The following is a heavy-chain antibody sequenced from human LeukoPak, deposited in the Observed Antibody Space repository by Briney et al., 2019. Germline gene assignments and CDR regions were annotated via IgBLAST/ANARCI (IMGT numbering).Heavy chain of an antibody. D-gene: IGHD3-22*01. V-gene: IGHV3-21*04. CDR3: ARYYYDSSGYYYFDY. J-gene: IGHJ4*02. CDR1: GFTFSSYS. Sequence: GGSLRLSCAASGFTFSSYSMNWVRQAPGKGLEWVSSISSSSSYIYYADSVKGRFTIPRDNAKNSLYLQMNSLRAEDTAVYYCARYYYDSSGYYYFDYWGQGTLVTVSS. CDR2: ISSSSSYI.